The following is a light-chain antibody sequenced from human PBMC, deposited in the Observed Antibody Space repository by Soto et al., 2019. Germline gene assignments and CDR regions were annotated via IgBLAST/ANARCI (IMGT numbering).Light chain of an antibody. CDR1: SSNTGAGYD. J-gene: IGLJ3*02. Sequence: QSVLTRPPSVSGAPGQRVTISCTGSSSNTGAGYDVHWYQQLPGTAPKLLIYGNSNRPSGVPDRFSGSKSGTSASLGITGLQAEDEADYYCQSYDSSLNGWVFGGGTKLTVL. CDR2: GNS. CDR3: QSYDSSLNGWV. V-gene: IGLV1-40*01.